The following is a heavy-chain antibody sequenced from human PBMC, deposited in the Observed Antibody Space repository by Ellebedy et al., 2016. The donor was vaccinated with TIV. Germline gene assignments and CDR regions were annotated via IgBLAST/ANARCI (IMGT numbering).Heavy chain of an antibody. CDR1: GGSISSYY. J-gene: IGHJ4*02. V-gene: IGHV4-59*01. Sequence: MPSETLSLTCTVSGGSISSYYWSWIRQLPGKGLEWIGYIYNSGSTNYNPSLKSRVTISVATSKTQFSLKMSSVTASDTAVYFCARGPKGSYFDTWGQGTLVTVSS. CDR3: ARGPKGSYFDT. CDR2: IYNSGST.